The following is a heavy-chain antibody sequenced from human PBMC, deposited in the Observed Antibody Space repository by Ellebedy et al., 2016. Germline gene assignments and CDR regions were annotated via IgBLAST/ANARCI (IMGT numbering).Heavy chain of an antibody. J-gene: IGHJ4*02. CDR1: GFTFSNYF. CDR3: RHGHYADY. Sequence: GESLKISXATSGFTFSNYFMTWIHRAPGKGLEWVATISGAGYTTFFADSVKGRFTVSRDNSRNTVYLQMNNLRVEDTALYYCRHGHYADYWGQGTLDTVSS. V-gene: IGHV3-23*01. CDR2: ISGAGYTT.